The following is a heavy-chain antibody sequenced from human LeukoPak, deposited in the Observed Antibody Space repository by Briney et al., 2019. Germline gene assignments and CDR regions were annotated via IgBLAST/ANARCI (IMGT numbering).Heavy chain of an antibody. CDR1: RFTFSSCA. D-gene: IGHD5-18*01. CDR2: ISGSGDRT. Sequence: GGSLRLSCAASRFTFSSCAMNWVRQAPGKGLEWVSTISGSGDRTYYADSVKGRFTISRDNSKNTVYLQMNSLRAEDTAVFYCTASDTPGVDYWGQGTLLTVSS. V-gene: IGHV3-23*01. J-gene: IGHJ4*02. CDR3: TASDTPGVDY.